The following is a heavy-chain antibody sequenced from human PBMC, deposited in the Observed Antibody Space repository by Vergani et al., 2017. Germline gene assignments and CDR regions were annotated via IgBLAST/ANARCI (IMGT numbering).Heavy chain of an antibody. V-gene: IGHV3-23*01. Sequence: EVQLLESGGGLVQPGGSLRLSCAASGFTFSSYAMSWVRQAPGKGLEWVSAISGSGGSTYYADSVKGRFPISRDNSKNTLYLQMNSLRAEDTAVYYCAKSDDILTGYSLLGYYYGMDVWGQGTTVTVSS. CDR2: ISGSGGST. CDR1: GFTFSSYA. CDR3: AKSDDILTGYSLLGYYYGMDV. D-gene: IGHD3-9*01. J-gene: IGHJ6*02.